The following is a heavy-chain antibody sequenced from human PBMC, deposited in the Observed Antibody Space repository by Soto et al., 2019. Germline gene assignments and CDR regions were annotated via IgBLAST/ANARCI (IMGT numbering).Heavy chain of an antibody. Sequence: SETLSLTCAVSGVSISSGGYSWSWIRQPPGKGMEWIGYIYSGTTHYNPSLKSRVTISMDRSKNQVSLSLKSVTAADTAVYYCARGDSCAFFDFWGQGNLVTVSS. J-gene: IGHJ4*02. CDR3: ARGDSCAFFDF. CDR2: IYSGTT. CDR1: GVSISSGGYS. V-gene: IGHV4-30-2*01. D-gene: IGHD3-22*01.